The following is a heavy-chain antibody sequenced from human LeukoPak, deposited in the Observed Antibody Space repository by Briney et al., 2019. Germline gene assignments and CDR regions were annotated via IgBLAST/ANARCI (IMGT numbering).Heavy chain of an antibody. V-gene: IGHV3-11*04. CDR3: ARQLLRGEWIDS. J-gene: IGHJ4*02. CDR1: GFTFSDYN. CDR2: ISRSGSTK. D-gene: IGHD3-16*01. Sequence: GGSLRLSCAASGFTFSDYNMRWIRQAPGKGLEWVSSISRSGSTKYYADSVKGRFTISRDNSKNTLYLQMNSLKPEDMAVYHCARQLLRGEWIDSWGQGTLVTVSS.